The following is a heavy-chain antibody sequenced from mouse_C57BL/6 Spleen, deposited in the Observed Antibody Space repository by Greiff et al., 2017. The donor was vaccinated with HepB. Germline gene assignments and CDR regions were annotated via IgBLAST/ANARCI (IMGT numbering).Heavy chain of an antibody. V-gene: IGHV1-5*01. CDR2: IYPGNSDT. CDR1: GYTFTSYW. J-gene: IGHJ3*01. D-gene: IGHD1-1*01. Sequence: EVQLQQSGTVLARPGASVKMSCKTSGYTFTSYWMHWVKQRPGQGLEWIGAIYPGNSDTSYNQKFKGKAKLTAVTSASTAYMELSSLTNADSAVYYCTSSGYYGSSPWFAYWGQGTLVTVSA. CDR3: TSSGYYGSSPWFAY.